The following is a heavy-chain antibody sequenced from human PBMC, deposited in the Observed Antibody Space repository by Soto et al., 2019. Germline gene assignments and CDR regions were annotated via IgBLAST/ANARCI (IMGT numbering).Heavy chain of an antibody. CDR1: GYNFTSYA. J-gene: IGHJ6*02. D-gene: IGHD3-10*01. Sequence: ASVKVSCKASGYNFTSYAMHWVRQAPGQRLEWMGWINAGNGNTKYSQKFQGRVTIIRDTSASTAYMELSSLRSEDTAVYYCARDRAVVRGVISHYYYYGMDVWGQGTTVTVSS. V-gene: IGHV1-3*01. CDR3: ARDRAVVRGVISHYYYYGMDV. CDR2: INAGNGNT.